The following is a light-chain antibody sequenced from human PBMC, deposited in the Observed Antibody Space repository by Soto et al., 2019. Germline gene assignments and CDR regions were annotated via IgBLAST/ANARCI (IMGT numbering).Light chain of an antibody. CDR2: GAS. CDR1: QDIRSS. CDR3: QQDSSWPLT. Sequence: EIVMTQSPATLSVSPGERVTLSCRASQDIRSSLAWYQQKPGQAPRLLIYGASIRATGVPATFSGSGSGTEFTLSISSLQSEHLGVYYCQQDSSWPLTVGGGTKVEIK. J-gene: IGKJ4*01. V-gene: IGKV3-15*01.